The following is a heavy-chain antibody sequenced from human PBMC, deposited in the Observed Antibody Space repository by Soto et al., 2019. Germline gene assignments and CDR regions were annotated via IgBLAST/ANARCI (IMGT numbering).Heavy chain of an antibody. CDR3: ARDPMYYDILTGYYTLRNWFDP. J-gene: IGHJ5*02. D-gene: IGHD3-9*01. Sequence: ASVKVSCKASGYTFTGYYMHWVRQAPGQGLEWMGWINPNSGGTNYAQKFQGRVTMTRDTSTSTAYMELSRLRSDDTAVYYCARDPMYYDILTGYYTLRNWFDPWGQGTLVTVSS. V-gene: IGHV1-2*02. CDR1: GYTFTGYY. CDR2: INPNSGGT.